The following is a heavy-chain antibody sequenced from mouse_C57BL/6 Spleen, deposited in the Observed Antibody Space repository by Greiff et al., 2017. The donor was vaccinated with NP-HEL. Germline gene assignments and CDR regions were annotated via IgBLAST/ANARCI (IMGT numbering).Heavy chain of an antibody. D-gene: IGHD1-1*01. V-gene: IGHV1-4*01. Sequence: VQLQQSGAELARPGASVKMSCKASGYTFTSYTMHWVKQRPGQGLEWIGYINPSSGYTKYNQKFKDKATLTADKSSSTAYMQLSSLTSEDSAVYYCARYDYGSSYEYFDVWGTGTTVTVSS. CDR2: INPSSGYT. CDR1: GYTFTSYT. CDR3: ARYDYGSSYEYFDV. J-gene: IGHJ1*03.